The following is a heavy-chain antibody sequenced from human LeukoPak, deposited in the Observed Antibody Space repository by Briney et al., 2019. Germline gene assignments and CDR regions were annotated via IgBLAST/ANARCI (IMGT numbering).Heavy chain of an antibody. CDR3: ARDPRSSGWPYYYYYYMDV. V-gene: IGHV3-74*01. D-gene: IGHD6-19*01. CDR1: GFTFSSYW. CDR2: INSDGSST. Sequence: GGSLRLSCAASGFTFSSYWMHWVRQAPVKGLVWVSRINSDGSSTSYADSVKGRFTISRDNAKNTLYLQMNSLRAEDTAVYYCARDPRSSGWPYYYYYYMDVWGKGTTVTVSS. J-gene: IGHJ6*03.